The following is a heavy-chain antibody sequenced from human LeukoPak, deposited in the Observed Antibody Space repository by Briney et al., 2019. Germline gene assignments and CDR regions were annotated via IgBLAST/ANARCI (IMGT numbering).Heavy chain of an antibody. Sequence: ASVKVSCKVSGYTLTELSMHWVRQAPGKGLEWMGGFDPEDGETIYAQKFQGRVTMTEDTSTDTAYMELSSLRSEDTAVYYCATTAGENWLKYYFDYWGQGTLVTVSS. CDR2: FDPEDGET. D-gene: IGHD3-9*01. CDR3: ATTAGENWLKYYFDY. CDR1: GYTLTELS. V-gene: IGHV1-24*01. J-gene: IGHJ4*02.